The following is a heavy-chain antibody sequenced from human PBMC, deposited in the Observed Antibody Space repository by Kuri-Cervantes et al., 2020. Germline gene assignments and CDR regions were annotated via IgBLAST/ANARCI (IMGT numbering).Heavy chain of an antibody. Sequence: ESLKISCTVSGGSISSTSYYWGWIRQPPGKGLEWIGSIYYSGSTYYNPSLKSRVTISVDTSKNQFSLKLSSVTAADTAVYYCARAGSYRGWGRFGFDYWGQGTLVTVSS. CDR2: IYYSGST. CDR3: ARAGSYRGWGRFGFDY. J-gene: IGHJ4*02. CDR1: GGSISSTSYY. D-gene: IGHD1-26*01. V-gene: IGHV4-39*07.